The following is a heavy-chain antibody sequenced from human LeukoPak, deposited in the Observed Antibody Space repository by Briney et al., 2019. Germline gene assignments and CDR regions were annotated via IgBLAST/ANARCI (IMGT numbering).Heavy chain of an antibody. Sequence: ASVKVSCKTSGYTFTSYAMHWVRQAPGQRLEWMGWINAGNGNTKYSQKFQGRVTITRDTSASTAYMELSSLRSEDTAVYYCARAHSSGWYRYFDYWGQGTLVTVSS. CDR2: INAGNGNT. J-gene: IGHJ4*02. CDR3: ARAHSSGWYRYFDY. D-gene: IGHD6-19*01. CDR1: GYTFTSYA. V-gene: IGHV1-3*01.